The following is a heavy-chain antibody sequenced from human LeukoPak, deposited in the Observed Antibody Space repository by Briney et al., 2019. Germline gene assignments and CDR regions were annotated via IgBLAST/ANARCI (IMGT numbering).Heavy chain of an antibody. V-gene: IGHV3-9*01. CDR1: GFTFSSYS. J-gene: IGHJ2*01. D-gene: IGHD6-19*01. Sequence: GGSLRLSCAASGFTFSSYSMNWVRQAPGKGLEWVSGISWNSGSIVYADSVKGRFTISRDNAKNSLYLQMNSLRAEDTALYYCAKVGGYRSGWAPVYWYFDLWGRGTLVTVSS. CDR3: AKVGGYRSGWAPVYWYFDL. CDR2: ISWNSGSI.